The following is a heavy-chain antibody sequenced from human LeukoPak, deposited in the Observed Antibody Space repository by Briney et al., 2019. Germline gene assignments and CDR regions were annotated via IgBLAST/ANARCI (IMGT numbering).Heavy chain of an antibody. CDR3: ARGTIFGVWDY. J-gene: IGHJ4*02. CDR1: GGSFSGYY. Sequence: SETLSLTCAVHGGSFSGYYWSWIRQPPGKGLEWIGEINHSGSTNYNPSLKSRVTISVDTSKNQSSLRLSSVTAADTAVYYCARGTIFGVWDYWGQGTLVTVSS. V-gene: IGHV4-34*01. D-gene: IGHD3-3*01. CDR2: INHSGST.